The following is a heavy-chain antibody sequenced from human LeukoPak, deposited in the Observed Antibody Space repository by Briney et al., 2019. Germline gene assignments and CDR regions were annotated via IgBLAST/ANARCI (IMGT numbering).Heavy chain of an antibody. D-gene: IGHD6-13*01. Sequence: PGGSLRLFCAASVFTFNSYWMTWLRQAPGKGLEWVTNIKKDGSEKYCVDSVKGRFTISRDNAENSLDLQMNSLKAEDTAVYYCVRAIGAAGSYWGQGNLVTVSS. CDR3: VRAIGAAGSY. CDR1: VFTFNSYW. CDR2: IKKDGSEK. V-gene: IGHV3-7*03. J-gene: IGHJ4*02.